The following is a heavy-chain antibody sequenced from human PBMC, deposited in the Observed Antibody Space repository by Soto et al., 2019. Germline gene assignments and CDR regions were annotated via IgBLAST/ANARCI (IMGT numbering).Heavy chain of an antibody. CDR2: IKSKTDGGTT. V-gene: IGHV3-15*01. CDR1: VFTFSNAW. CDR3: TTVTTEQYYYYGMDV. D-gene: IGHD4-17*01. Sequence: WGSLLLSCASSVFTFSNAWMSWVRQAPGNGLEWVGRIKSKTDGGTTDYAAPVKGRFTISRDDSKNTLYLQMNSLKTEYTAVYYCTTVTTEQYYYYGMDVWGQGTTVTVSS. J-gene: IGHJ6*01.